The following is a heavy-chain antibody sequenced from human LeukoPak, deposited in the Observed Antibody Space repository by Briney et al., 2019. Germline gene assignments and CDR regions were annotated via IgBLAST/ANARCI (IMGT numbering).Heavy chain of an antibody. CDR1: GFTFTSYA. CDR2: ISGSGGST. D-gene: IGHD1-26*01. V-gene: IGHV3-23*01. J-gene: IGHJ4*02. CDR3: AKAHGGSYHSGID. Sequence: GGSLRLSCAASGFTFTSYAMNWVRQAPWKGLEWVSGISGSGGSTYYADSVKGRFTISRDNSKNTLYLQLSSLRVEDTAEYYCAKAHGGSYHSGIDWGQGTLVIVSS.